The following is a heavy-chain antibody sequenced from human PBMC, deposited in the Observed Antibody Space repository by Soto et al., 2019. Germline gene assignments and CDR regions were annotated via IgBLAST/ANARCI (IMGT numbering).Heavy chain of an antibody. D-gene: IGHD5-12*01. Sequence: GGSLRLSCAASGFTFSSYSMNWVRQAPGKGLEWVSSISSSSGNTYYADSVKGRFTISRDNSKNSLYLQMNSLRAEDTAVYYCAKGSPGYDAFDIWGQGTMVTVPS. V-gene: IGHV3-21*04. CDR1: GFTFSSYS. J-gene: IGHJ3*02. CDR2: ISSSSGNT. CDR3: AKGSPGYDAFDI.